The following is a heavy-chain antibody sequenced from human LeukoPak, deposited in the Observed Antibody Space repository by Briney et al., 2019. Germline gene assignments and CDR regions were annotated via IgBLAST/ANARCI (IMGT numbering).Heavy chain of an antibody. V-gene: IGHV2-5*02. CDR1: GFSLSTSGVG. D-gene: IGHD3-3*01. CDR3: AHRRLSIWSGYPHDENWFDP. J-gene: IGHJ5*02. Sequence: SGPTLVNPTQPLTLTCTFSGFSLSTSGVGVGWIRQPPGKALEWLALIYWDDDKRYSPSLKSRLTITKDTSKNQVVLTMTNMDPVDTATYYCAHRRLSIWSGYPHDENWFDPWGQGTLVTVSS. CDR2: IYWDDDK.